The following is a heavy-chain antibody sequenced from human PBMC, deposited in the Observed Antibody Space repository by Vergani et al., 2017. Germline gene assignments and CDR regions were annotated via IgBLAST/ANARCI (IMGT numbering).Heavy chain of an antibody. J-gene: IGHJ6*02. Sequence: EVQLVQSGAEVKKPGESLRISCKGSGYSFTSDWIGCVRQMPGKGLEWMGRIDPSDSYTNYSPSFQGHVTISADKSIGTAYLQWSSLKASDTAMYYCARQVAVAGKWWGPYYYYGMDVWGQXP. CDR1: GYSFTSDW. V-gene: IGHV5-10-1*01. D-gene: IGHD6-19*01. CDR3: ARQVAVAGKWWGPYYYYGMDV. CDR2: IDPSDSYT.